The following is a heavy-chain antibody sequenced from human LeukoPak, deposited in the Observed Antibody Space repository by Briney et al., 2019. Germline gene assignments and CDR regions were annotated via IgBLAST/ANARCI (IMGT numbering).Heavy chain of an antibody. CDR2: ISYDGSND. CDR1: GVTFTSYA. CDR3: ARDAYCSSTSCYGNYYYYYMDV. D-gene: IGHD2-2*01. J-gene: IGHJ6*03. Sequence: PGGSLRLSCAASGVTFTSYAMHWVRQAPGKGLEWVAVISYDGSNDYYADSVKGRFTISRDNSKNTLYLQMNSLRAEDTAVYYCARDAYCSSTSCYGNYYYYYMDVWGKGTTVTVSS. V-gene: IGHV3-30*04.